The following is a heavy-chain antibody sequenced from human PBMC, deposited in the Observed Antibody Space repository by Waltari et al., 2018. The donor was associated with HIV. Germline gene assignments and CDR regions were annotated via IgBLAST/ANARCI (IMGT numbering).Heavy chain of an antibody. CDR1: GFHFRNHC. CDR3: ARRGVLTYYYTMDV. CDR2: LSYDGSDK. V-gene: IGHV3-33*05. D-gene: IGHD3-10*01. Sequence: VQLVESGGGVVQPGRSLRLSWAASGFHFRNHCLHWLRQARGKGLEWVAVLSYDGSDKYYADSVRGRFTISRDNSKNTLYLQMNNLRAEDTAVYFCARRGVLTYYYTMDVWGQGTTVTVSS. J-gene: IGHJ6*02.